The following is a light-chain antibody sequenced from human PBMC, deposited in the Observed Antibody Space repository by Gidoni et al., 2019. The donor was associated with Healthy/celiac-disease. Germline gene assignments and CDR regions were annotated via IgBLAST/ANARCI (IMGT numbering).Light chain of an antibody. V-gene: IGLV2-14*03. Sequence: HSALTPPASVSGSPGPSISISCTGTSSDVGSKNYVSWYQQHPGTSPQVVIRDVSHRPSGVSDRFSGSKSGNTASLTISGLQAEDEADYYCISYTVSGTYVFGTGTKVT. CDR2: DVS. CDR3: ISYTVSGTYV. CDR1: SSDVGSKNY. J-gene: IGLJ1*01.